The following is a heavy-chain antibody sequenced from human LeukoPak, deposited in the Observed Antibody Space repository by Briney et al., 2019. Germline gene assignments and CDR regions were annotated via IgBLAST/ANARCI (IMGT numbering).Heavy chain of an antibody. CDR2: ISWNSGSI. J-gene: IGHJ3*02. CDR1: GSTFDDYA. CDR3: AKDISKEVGAFDI. V-gene: IGHV3-9*03. Sequence: GRSLRLSCAASGSTFDDYAMHWVRHAPGKGLEWVSGISWNSGSIGYADSVKGRFTISRDNAKNSVYLQMNSLRAEDMALYYCAKDISKEVGAFDIWGQGTMVTVSS.